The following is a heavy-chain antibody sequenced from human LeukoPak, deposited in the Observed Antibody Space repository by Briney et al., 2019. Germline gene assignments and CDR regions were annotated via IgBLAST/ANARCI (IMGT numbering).Heavy chain of an antibody. D-gene: IGHD4-17*01. V-gene: IGHV1-69*13. Sequence: SVKVSCKASGGTFSSYAISRVRQAPGQGLEWMGGIIPIFGTANYAQKFQGRVTITADESTSTAYMELSSLRSEDTAVYYCAGDYGDYVFDYWGQGTLVTVSS. J-gene: IGHJ4*02. CDR2: IIPIFGTA. CDR1: GGTFSSYA. CDR3: AGDYGDYVFDY.